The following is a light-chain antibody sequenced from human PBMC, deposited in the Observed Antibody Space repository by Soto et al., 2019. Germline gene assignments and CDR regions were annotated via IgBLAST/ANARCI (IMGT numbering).Light chain of an antibody. CDR1: SSDVGSYNL. V-gene: IGLV2-23*01. CDR2: EGT. CDR3: CSYAGSSTWV. Sequence: QSALTQPASVYGSPGQSITISCTGTSSDVGSYNLLSWYQHHPGKAPKLMIYEGTKRPSGVSNRFSGSKSGNTASLTISGLQAEDEADYYCCSYAGSSTWVFGGGTKLTVL. J-gene: IGLJ3*02.